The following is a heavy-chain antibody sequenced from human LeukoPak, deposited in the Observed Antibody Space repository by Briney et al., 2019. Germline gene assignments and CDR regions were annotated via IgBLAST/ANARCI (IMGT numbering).Heavy chain of an antibody. D-gene: IGHD3-22*01. CDR2: FDPEDGET. CDR3: ATGGRVSGSSGYPDAFDI. J-gene: IGHJ3*02. V-gene: IGHV1-24*01. Sequence: ASVKVSCKVSGYTLTELSMHWVRQAPGKGLEWMGGFDPEDGETIYAQKFQGRVTMTEDTSTDTAYMELSSLRSEDTAVYYCATGGRVSGSSGYPDAFDIWGQGTMVTVSS. CDR1: GYTLTELS.